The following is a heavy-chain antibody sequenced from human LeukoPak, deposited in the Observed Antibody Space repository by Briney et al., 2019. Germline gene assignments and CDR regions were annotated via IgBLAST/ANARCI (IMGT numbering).Heavy chain of an antibody. CDR1: GFTFSSYA. V-gene: IGHV3-64*01. Sequence: PGGSLRLSCAASGFTFSSYAMHWVRQAPGKGLEYVSAISSNGGSTYYANSVKGRFTISRDNSKNTLYLQMGSLRAEDMAVYYCASSWLRLGGSAFDIWGQGTMVTVSS. J-gene: IGHJ3*02. D-gene: IGHD5-12*01. CDR3: ASSWLRLGGSAFDI. CDR2: ISSNGGST.